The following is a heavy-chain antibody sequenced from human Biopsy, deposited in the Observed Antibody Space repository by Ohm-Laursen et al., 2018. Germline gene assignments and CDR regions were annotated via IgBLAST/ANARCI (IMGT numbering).Heavy chain of an antibody. CDR1: GFPVSDYC. CDR3: ARAVGIAAAPIDY. Sequence: SLRLSCAASGFPVSDYCMSWIRQAPGRGLEWVSDINSSGITKYHAESVKGRFTISRDNAMNSVYLQMNSLRGEDTAVYYCARAVGIAAAPIDYWGQGTLVTVSS. D-gene: IGHD2-15*01. V-gene: IGHV3-11*01. J-gene: IGHJ4*02. CDR2: INSSGITK.